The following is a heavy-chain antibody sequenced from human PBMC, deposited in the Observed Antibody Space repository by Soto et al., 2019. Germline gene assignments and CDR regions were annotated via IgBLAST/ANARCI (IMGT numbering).Heavy chain of an antibody. Sequence: QVQLVESGGGVVQPGTSLRLSCAASGFTFSNYGMHWVRQTPGKGLEWVALILYDGSNEYYADSVKGRFTISRDNSKNTLYLQVSSLRAEDTAVYYCAKSRDAYNFYFYYGMDVWGQGTSVTDSS. J-gene: IGHJ6*02. CDR3: AKSRDAYNFYFYYGMDV. V-gene: IGHV3-30*18. CDR1: GFTFSNYG. CDR2: ILYDGSNE. D-gene: IGHD1-1*01.